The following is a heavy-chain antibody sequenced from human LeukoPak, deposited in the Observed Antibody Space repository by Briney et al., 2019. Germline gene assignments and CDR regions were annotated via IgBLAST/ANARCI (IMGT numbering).Heavy chain of an antibody. CDR2: IRSDGTST. V-gene: IGHV3-74*01. D-gene: IGHD6-19*01. Sequence: PGGSLRLSCAASGFIFSNYWMHWVRQAPGKGLVWVSRIRSDGTSTTYADSVRGRFTVSRDNAKNTLYLQMYSLRVEDTAVYYRAGKLSSDWYYFDYWGQGTLVTVSS. CDR3: AGKLSSDWYYFDY. J-gene: IGHJ4*02. CDR1: GFIFSNYW.